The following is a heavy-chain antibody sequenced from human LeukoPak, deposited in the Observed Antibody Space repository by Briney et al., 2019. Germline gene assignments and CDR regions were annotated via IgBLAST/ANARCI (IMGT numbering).Heavy chain of an antibody. CDR2: IKEDGNEI. Sequence: GGSLRLSCAVSGFSFSSNCMSWVRQAPGKGLEWVAKIKEDGNEIYYVDSVKGRFTISRDNTKNSLYLQMNSLRAEDMAVYYCARGYCGGDCYGDWGRGTLVTVSS. CDR3: ARGYCGGDCYGD. V-gene: IGHV3-7*01. J-gene: IGHJ1*01. CDR1: GFSFSSNC. D-gene: IGHD2-21*02.